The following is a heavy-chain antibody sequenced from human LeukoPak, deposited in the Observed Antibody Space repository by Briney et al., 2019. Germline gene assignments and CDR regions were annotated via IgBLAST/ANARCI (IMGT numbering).Heavy chain of an antibody. CDR3: ARVIPSSYYYDSSGYCDY. Sequence: ASVKVSCKASGYTFTGYYMHWVRQAPGQGLEWMGWISAYNGNTNYAQKLQGRVTMTTDTSTSTAYMELRSLRSDDTAVYYCARVIPSSYYYDSSGYCDYWGQGTLVTVSS. CDR2: ISAYNGNT. J-gene: IGHJ4*02. V-gene: IGHV1-18*04. CDR1: GYTFTGYY. D-gene: IGHD3-22*01.